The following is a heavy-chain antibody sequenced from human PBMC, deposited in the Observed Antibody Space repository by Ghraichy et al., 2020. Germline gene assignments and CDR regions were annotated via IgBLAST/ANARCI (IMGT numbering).Heavy chain of an antibody. CDR1: GFSLSTSAVG. J-gene: IGHJ4*02. CDR2: IFWDDDT. V-gene: IGHV2-5*02. D-gene: IGHD3/OR15-3a*01. Sequence: SGPTLLKPTQTLTLTCTFSGFSLSTSAVGVGWIRQPPGKALQWLALIFWDDDTRYSASLKSRLTITKHTSKNQVVLTMTNIDPVDSATYYCTHTQFSTGHSIGLFDSWGQGTSVSVSS. CDR3: THTQFSTGHSIGLFDS.